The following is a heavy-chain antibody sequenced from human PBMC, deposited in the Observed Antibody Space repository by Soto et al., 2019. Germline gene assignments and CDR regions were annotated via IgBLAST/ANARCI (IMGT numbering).Heavy chain of an antibody. CDR3: ATKMFGNTDFSN. CDR2: IRGGGSPI. D-gene: IGHD1-7*01. Sequence: EVQLVESGGGLVQPGGSLRLSCAASGFTFSAYEMNWVRQAPGKGLEWISYIRGGGSPIYYAESVKGRFTVSRDDAKKSLYLQMNSLGVEDTAIYYCATKMFGNTDFSNWGQGTLVAVSS. V-gene: IGHV3-48*03. J-gene: IGHJ1*01. CDR1: GFTFSAYE.